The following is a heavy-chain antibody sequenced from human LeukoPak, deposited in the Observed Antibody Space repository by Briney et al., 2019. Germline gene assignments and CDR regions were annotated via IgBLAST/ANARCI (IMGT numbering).Heavy chain of an antibody. V-gene: IGHV4-31*03. CDR1: GGSISSGGYY. Sequence: SETLSLTCTVSGGSISSGGYYWSWIRQHPGKGLEWIGYIYYSGSTYYNPSLKSRVTISVDTSKNQFSLKLSSVTAADTAVYYCARVSQMRYYDGSGSIYYYYYGMDVWGQGTTVTVSS. CDR3: ARVSQMRYYDGSGSIYYYYYGMDV. CDR2: IYYSGST. D-gene: IGHD3-22*01. J-gene: IGHJ6*02.